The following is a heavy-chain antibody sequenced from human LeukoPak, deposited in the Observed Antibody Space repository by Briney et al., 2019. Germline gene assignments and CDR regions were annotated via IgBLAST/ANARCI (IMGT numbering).Heavy chain of an antibody. CDR3: ARDLPVYSGYDPFDY. Sequence: GGSLRLSCAASGFSFSSYWMHWVRQAPGKGLVWVSRINGDASYTRYADSVKGRFTISRDNAKNTLYLQMNSLRAEDTAVYYCARDLPVYSGYDPFDYWGQGTLVTVSS. CDR1: GFSFSSYW. D-gene: IGHD5-12*01. CDR2: INGDASYT. J-gene: IGHJ4*02. V-gene: IGHV3-74*01.